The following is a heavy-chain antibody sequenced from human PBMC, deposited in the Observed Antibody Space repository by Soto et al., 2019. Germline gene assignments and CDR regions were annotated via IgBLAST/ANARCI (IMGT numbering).Heavy chain of an antibody. CDR3: ARDDGWLILDY. J-gene: IGHJ4*02. D-gene: IGHD6-19*01. CDR2: ITRRSRYI. Sequence: EVQLVESGGGPVKPGGSLRLSCAASGVACNTYSMNWVRQAPGKGLEWVAFITRRSRYIYYADSVTGRFTLSRDNAKNSLYLQMNSLSAEDTAIYYCARDDGWLILDYWGQGTMVTVSS. V-gene: IGHV3-21*06. CDR1: GVACNTYS.